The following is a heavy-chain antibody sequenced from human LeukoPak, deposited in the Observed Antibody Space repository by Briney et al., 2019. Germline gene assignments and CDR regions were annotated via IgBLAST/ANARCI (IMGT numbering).Heavy chain of an antibody. J-gene: IGHJ4*02. D-gene: IGHD2-15*01. CDR1: GYTFVTYG. V-gene: IGHV1-18*01. CDR3: ARDKKFVGWQHGNSVGY. Sequence: GASVMVSCKASGYTFVTYGISWVRQAPGQGLEWMGWINPHKGNTNYAQKFQDRITMTTDTSTSTASMELRSLRSDDTAVYYCARDKKFVGWQHGNSVGYWGQGTLVTVSS. CDR2: INPHKGNT.